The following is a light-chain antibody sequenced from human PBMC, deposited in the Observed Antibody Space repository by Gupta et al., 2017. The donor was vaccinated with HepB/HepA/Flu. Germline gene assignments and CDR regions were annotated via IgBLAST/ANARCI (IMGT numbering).Light chain of an antibody. Sequence: EIVLTQSPGTLSLSPGERATLSCRASQPVGNIYVAWYQQKPGQAPRLLIYGASSRAAGIPDRFSGSGSGTDFSLTINRLEPEDFAVYYCQQGDNSEWTFGQGTKVEIK. CDR3: QQGDNSEWT. CDR1: QPVGNIY. V-gene: IGKV3-20*01. CDR2: GAS. J-gene: IGKJ1*01.